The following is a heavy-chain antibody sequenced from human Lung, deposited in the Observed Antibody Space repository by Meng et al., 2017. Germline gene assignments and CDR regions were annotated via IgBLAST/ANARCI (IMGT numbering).Heavy chain of an antibody. J-gene: IGHJ2*01. CDR1: GGSISSGGYY. CDR3: AREPYYYGSGSYSSYWYFDL. D-gene: IGHD3-10*01. CDR2: IYYSGST. Sequence: QLPESRPGLVKPSQTLSLTCTVSGGSISSGGYYWSWIRQHPGKGLEWIGYIYYSGSTYYNPSLKSRVTISVDTSKNQFSLKLSSVTAADTAVYYCAREPYYYGSGSYSSYWYFDLWGRGTLVTVSS. V-gene: IGHV4-31*03.